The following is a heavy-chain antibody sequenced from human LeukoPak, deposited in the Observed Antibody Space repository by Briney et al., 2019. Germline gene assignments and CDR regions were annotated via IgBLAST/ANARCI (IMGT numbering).Heavy chain of an antibody. V-gene: IGHV4-34*01. D-gene: IGHD6-13*01. Sequence: SETLSLTRAVYGGSFSGYYWSWIRQPPGKGLEWIGEINHSGSTNYNPSLKSRVTISVDTSKNQFSLKLSSVTAADTAVYYCARSPAAEGWFDPWGQGTLVTVSS. CDR2: INHSGST. CDR1: GGSFSGYY. CDR3: ARSPAAEGWFDP. J-gene: IGHJ5*02.